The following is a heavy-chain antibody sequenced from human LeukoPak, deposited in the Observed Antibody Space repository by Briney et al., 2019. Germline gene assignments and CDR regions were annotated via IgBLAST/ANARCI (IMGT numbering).Heavy chain of an antibody. J-gene: IGHJ6*02. CDR1: GFTFSSYG. CDR3: AKELLWFGSPGGMDV. Sequence: PGRSLRLSCAASGFTFSSYGMHWVRQAPGKGLEWVAVISYDGSNKYYADSVKGRFTISRDNSKNTLYLQMNSLRAEDTAVYYCAKELLWFGSPGGMDVWGQGTTVTVSS. CDR2: ISYDGSNK. V-gene: IGHV3-30*18. D-gene: IGHD3-10*01.